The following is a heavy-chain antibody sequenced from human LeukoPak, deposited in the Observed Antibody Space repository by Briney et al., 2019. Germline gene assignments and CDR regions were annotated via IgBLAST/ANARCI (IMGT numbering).Heavy chain of an antibody. CDR1: GFTLSNYA. J-gene: IGHJ4*02. D-gene: IGHD2-2*01. V-gene: IGHV3-23*01. Sequence: GGSLRLSCAASGFTLSNYAMTWVRQAPGKGLEWVSSLSGSGGDTYYADSVKGRFTISRDNAKNMVYLQMNSLRAEDTAVYYCAKDPYGTRYFDYWGQGTLVTVSS. CDR2: LSGSGGDT. CDR3: AKDPYGTRYFDY.